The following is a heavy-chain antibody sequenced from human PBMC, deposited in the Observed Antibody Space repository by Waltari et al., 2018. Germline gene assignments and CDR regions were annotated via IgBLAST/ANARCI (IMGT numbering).Heavy chain of an antibody. V-gene: IGHV3-73*01. CDR3: TPNYDSSGYHSFDY. CDR2: IRSKANSYAT. D-gene: IGHD3-22*01. Sequence: EVQLVESGGGLVQPGGSLKRSCAASGFTFSGSAMHWVRQASGKGREWVGRIRSKANSYATAYAASVKGRFTISRDDSKNTAYLQMNSLKTEDTAVYYCTPNYDSSGYHSFDYWGQGTLVTVSS. CDR1: GFTFSGSA. J-gene: IGHJ4*02.